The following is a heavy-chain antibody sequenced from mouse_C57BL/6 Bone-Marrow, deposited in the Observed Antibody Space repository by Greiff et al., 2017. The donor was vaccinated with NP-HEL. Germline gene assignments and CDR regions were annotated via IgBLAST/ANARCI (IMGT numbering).Heavy chain of an antibody. CDR1: GYTFTDYN. J-gene: IGHJ2*01. V-gene: IGHV1-22*01. CDR3: ARRITTVVYFDY. Sequence: VQLQQSGPELVKPGASVKMSCKASGYTFTDYNMHWVKQSHGKSLEWIGYINPNNGGTSYNQKFKGKATLTVNKSSSTAYMELRSLTSEDSAVYYCARRITTVVYFDYWGQGTTLTVSS. CDR2: INPNNGGT. D-gene: IGHD1-1*01.